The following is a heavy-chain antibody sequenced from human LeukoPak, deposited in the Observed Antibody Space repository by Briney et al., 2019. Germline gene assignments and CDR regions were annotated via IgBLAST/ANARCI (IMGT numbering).Heavy chain of an antibody. CDR1: GGSFSGYY. D-gene: IGHD2-2*02. CDR3: ARRSRGYCSSTSCYRGAFDY. Sequence: PSETLSLTCAVYGGSFSGYYWSWIRQPPRKGLEWIGEINHSGSTNYNPSLKSRVTISVDTSKNQFSLKLSSVTAADTAVYYCARRSRGYCSSTSCYRGAFDYWGQGTLVTVSS. CDR2: INHSGST. J-gene: IGHJ4*02. V-gene: IGHV4-34*01.